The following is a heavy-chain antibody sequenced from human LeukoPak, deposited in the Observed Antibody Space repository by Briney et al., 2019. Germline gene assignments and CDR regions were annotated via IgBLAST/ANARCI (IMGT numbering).Heavy chain of an antibody. CDR3: AKAKYYFGGNYFDY. CDR2: ISGSGGST. D-gene: IGHD3-10*01. CDR1: GFTFSSYA. Sequence: QAGGSLRLSCAASGFTFSSYAMSWVRQAPGKGLEWVSAISGSGGSTYYADSVKGRFTISRDNSKNTLYPQMNSLRAEDTTVYYCAKAKYYFGGNYFDYWGQGTLVTVSS. V-gene: IGHV3-23*01. J-gene: IGHJ4*02.